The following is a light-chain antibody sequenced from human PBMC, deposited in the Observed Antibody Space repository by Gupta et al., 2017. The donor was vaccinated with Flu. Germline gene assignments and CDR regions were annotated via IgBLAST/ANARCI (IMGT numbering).Light chain of an antibody. CDR3: DSLEAARTGLWV. CDR1: SSNIENSY. V-gene: IGLV1-47*01. CDR2: LNN. J-gene: IGLJ3*02. Sequence: QSVLTQPPSVSGTPGQRVPISCSGRSSNIENSYVSWYQHLPGPTPQLLLFLNNQRHSAGAARVSGSKSGTSAALAISGLLADEEADYYCDSLEAARTGLWVFGGGTKLTVL.